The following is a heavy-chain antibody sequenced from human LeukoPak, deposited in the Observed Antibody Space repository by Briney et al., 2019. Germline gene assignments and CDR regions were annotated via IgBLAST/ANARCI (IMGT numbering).Heavy chain of an antibody. CDR3: AKAGGYYSLGAFDI. Sequence: GGSLRLSCAASGFTFSTYVMSWVRQAPGKGLEWVSSVAGDGRNTYYADSVKGRFTISRDYSKNTVFLQLNSLRVEDTAVYYCAKAGGYYSLGAFDIWGQGTMVTVSS. D-gene: IGHD3-10*01. CDR2: VAGDGRNT. CDR1: GFTFSTYV. V-gene: IGHV3-23*01. J-gene: IGHJ3*02.